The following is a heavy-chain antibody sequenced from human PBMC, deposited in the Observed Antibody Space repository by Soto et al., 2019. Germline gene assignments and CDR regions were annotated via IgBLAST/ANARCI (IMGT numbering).Heavy chain of an antibody. CDR1: GGSIGSSGYY. Sequence: SETLSLTCTVSGGSIGSSGYYWGWIRQPPGKGLEWIGSIYYSGSTYYNPSLKSRVTISVDTSKNQFSLKLSSVTAADTAVYYCARPRGISVAAGSDYWGQGTLVTVSS. J-gene: IGHJ4*02. CDR3: ARPRGISVAAGSDY. CDR2: IYYSGST. D-gene: IGHD6-19*01. V-gene: IGHV4-39*01.